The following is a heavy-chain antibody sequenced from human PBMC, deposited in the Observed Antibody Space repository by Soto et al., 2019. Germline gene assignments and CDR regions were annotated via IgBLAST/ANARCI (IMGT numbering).Heavy chain of an antibody. CDR3: ARRPENFWSGYPEAFDY. V-gene: IGHV3-53*01. J-gene: IGHJ4*02. D-gene: IGHD3-3*01. CDR1: GFAVSCFY. CDR2: IFTTGTT. Sequence: GGSLRLSCAASGFAVSCFYMNWVRQAPGKGLEWVSVIFTTGTTYYADSVKGRFTISGDNAKNSVSLQMNSLRADDTGVYYCARRPENFWSGYPEAFDYWGPGTLVTVSS.